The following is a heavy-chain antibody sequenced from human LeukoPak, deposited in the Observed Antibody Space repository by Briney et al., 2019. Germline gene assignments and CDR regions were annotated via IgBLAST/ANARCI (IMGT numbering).Heavy chain of an antibody. V-gene: IGHV3-30-3*01. CDR2: ISYDGSSK. CDR1: GFTFSSYA. D-gene: IGHD3-22*01. J-gene: IGHJ4*02. Sequence: GGSLRLSCAASGFTFSSYAMHWVRQAPGKGLEWVAVISYDGSSKYYADSVKGRFTISRDNSKNTLYLQMNSLRAEDTAVYYCARPDYDSSGYFSAGDYWGQGTLVTVSS. CDR3: ARPDYDSSGYFSAGDY.